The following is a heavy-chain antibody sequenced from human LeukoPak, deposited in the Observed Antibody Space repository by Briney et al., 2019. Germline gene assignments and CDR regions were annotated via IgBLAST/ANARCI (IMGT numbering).Heavy chain of an antibody. CDR2: IYTSGST. D-gene: IGHD3-22*01. Sequence: PSQTLSLTCTVSGGSISSGSYYWSWIRQPAGKGLEWIGRIYTSGSTNYNPSLKSRVTMSVDTSKNQFSLKLSSVTAADTAVYYCARSGYYDSMENYWGQGTLVTVSS. V-gene: IGHV4-61*02. CDR1: GGSISSGSYY. J-gene: IGHJ4*02. CDR3: ARSGYYDSMENY.